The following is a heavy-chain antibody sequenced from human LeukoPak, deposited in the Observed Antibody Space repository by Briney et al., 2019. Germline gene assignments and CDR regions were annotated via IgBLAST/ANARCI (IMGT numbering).Heavy chain of an antibody. CDR2: IYYSGST. J-gene: IGHJ3*02. CDR1: GGSISSGGYY. V-gene: IGHV4-31*03. D-gene: IGHD3-22*01. CDR3: ARDRRQGSSGYYYSNAFDI. Sequence: PSQTLSLTCTVSGGSISSGGYYWSWIRQHPGKGVEWIGYIYYSGSTYYNPSLKSRVTISVDTSKNQFSLKLSSVTAADTAVYYCARDRRQGSSGYYYSNAFDIWGQGTMVTVSS.